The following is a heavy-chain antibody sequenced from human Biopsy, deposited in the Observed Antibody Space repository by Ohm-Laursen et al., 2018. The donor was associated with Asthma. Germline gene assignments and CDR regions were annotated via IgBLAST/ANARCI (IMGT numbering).Heavy chain of an antibody. CDR1: GFTFRSYA. D-gene: IGHD3-3*01. J-gene: IGHJ4*02. CDR3: ARDVMEWYLPAFDF. Sequence: SLRLSCAASGFTFRSYAMHWVRQAPGKGLEWVAVGGSYYDGGLKYYADSVNDRFTVSRDDSKNTLYLQMNSLRPNDTAVYYCARDVMEWYLPAFDFWGQGTLVTVSS. V-gene: IGHV3-30-3*01. CDR2: GGSYYDGGLK.